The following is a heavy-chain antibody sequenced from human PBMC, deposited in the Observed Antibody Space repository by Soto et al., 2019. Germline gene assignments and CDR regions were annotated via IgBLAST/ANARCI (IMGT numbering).Heavy chain of an antibody. D-gene: IGHD3-3*01. V-gene: IGHV1-18*01. CDR3: ARGLGVTIPRAGMDV. CDR2: ISAYNGNT. CDR1: GYTFTSYG. J-gene: IGHJ6*04. Sequence: QVQLVQSGAEVKKPGASVKVSCKASGYTFTSYGISWVRQAPGQGLEWMGWISAYNGNTNYAQKPQGRVTMTTDTANSTAYMQLSSLRSDDTAVYYWARGLGVTIPRAGMDVWGEGTTVTVSS.